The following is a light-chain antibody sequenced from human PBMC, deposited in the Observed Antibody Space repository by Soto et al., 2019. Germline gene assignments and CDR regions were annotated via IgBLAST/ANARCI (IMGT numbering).Light chain of an antibody. J-gene: IGKJ4*01. CDR3: QHYDNLPLT. CDR1: QDIKNY. CDR2: DAS. Sequence: DIQMTQSPSSLSASVGDRVTITCQASQDIKNYLNWYQQKSGKAPKLLIYDASDLETGVPSRFSGSGSGTDFTFTISSLQPEDIATYYCQHYDNLPLTFGGGTKVDIK. V-gene: IGKV1-33*01.